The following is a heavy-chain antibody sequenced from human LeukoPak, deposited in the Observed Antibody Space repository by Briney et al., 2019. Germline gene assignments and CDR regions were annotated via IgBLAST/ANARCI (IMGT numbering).Heavy chain of an antibody. CDR3: ARGRYHRDSSGYYDY. V-gene: IGHV3-30-3*01. CDR1: GFTFSSYA. Sequence: GRSLRLSCAASGFTFSSYAMHWVRQAPGKGLEWVAVISYDGSNKYYADSVKGRFTISRDNSKNTLYLQMNSLRAEDTAVYYCARGRYHRDSSGYYDYWGQGTLVTVSS. J-gene: IGHJ4*02. CDR2: ISYDGSNK. D-gene: IGHD3-22*01.